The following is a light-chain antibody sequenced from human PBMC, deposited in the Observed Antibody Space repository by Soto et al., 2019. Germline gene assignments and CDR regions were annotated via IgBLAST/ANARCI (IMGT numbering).Light chain of an antibody. CDR1: SSDVGAYNY. Sequence: SVLTPPAPVSGSPGQSITISCTGTSSDVGAYNYVSWYQQYPGKAPKLMIYDVTSRPSGVSNRFSGSKSGNAASLTISGLQAEDEADYYCCSYTSSSSLVFGTGTKVTVL. V-gene: IGLV2-14*03. CDR2: DVT. J-gene: IGLJ1*01. CDR3: CSYTSSSSLV.